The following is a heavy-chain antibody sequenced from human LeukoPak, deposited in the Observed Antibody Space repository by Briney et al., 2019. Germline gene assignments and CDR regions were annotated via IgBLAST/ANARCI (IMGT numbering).Heavy chain of an antibody. D-gene: IGHD4-23*01. V-gene: IGHV4-38-2*01. CDR1: GYSINTGYY. Sequence: SETLSLTCAVSGYSINTGYYWGWIRQPPGKGLEWIGSIYRSGSAYYNPPLKSRVTISVDTSKNQFSLKLSSVTAADTAVYYCARMPKGARWQNGIDYWGQGTLVTVSS. CDR2: IYRSGSA. J-gene: IGHJ4*02. CDR3: ARMPKGARWQNGIDY.